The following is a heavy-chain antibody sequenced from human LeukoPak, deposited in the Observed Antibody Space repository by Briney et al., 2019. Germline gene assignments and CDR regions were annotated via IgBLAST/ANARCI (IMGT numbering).Heavy chain of an antibody. CDR2: INHSGST. J-gene: IGHJ6*02. Sequence: SETLSLTCAAYGGSFSGYYWSWIRQPPGKGLEWIGGINHSGSTNYNPSLKSRVTISVDTSKNQFSLKLSSVTAADTAVYYCARGVGDYSNPEVYYYYGMDVWGQGTTVTVSS. CDR1: GGSFSGYY. CDR3: ARGVGDYSNPEVYYYYGMDV. D-gene: IGHD4-11*01. V-gene: IGHV4-34*01.